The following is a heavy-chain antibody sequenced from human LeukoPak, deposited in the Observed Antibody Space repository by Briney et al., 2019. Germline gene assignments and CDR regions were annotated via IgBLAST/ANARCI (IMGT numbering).Heavy chain of an antibody. D-gene: IGHD6-19*01. J-gene: IGHJ4*02. CDR3: ARDPAVAGTAFLDY. V-gene: IGHV3-30-3*01. CDR1: GFTFSSYS. Sequence: QPGGSLRLSCAASGFTFSSYSMPWVRQAPGKGLEWVAVMSYDGSNKFYADSVKGRFTISRDNAKNSLYLQMNSLRAEDTAVYYCARDPAVAGTAFLDYWGQGTLVTVSS. CDR2: MSYDGSNK.